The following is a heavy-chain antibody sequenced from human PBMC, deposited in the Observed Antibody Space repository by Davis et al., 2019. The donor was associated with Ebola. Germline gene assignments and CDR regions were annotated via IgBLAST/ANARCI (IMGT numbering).Heavy chain of an antibody. Sequence: AASVKVSCKASGYTFTDFDIHWVRQAPGQGLEWMGWINAGNGNMRYSQKFQGRVTITRVTSASTVYMELSSLRSEDTAVYYCARDTGIRYVSPGYWGQGTLVTVSS. CDR2: INAGNGNM. J-gene: IGHJ4*02. D-gene: IGHD3-9*01. CDR3: ARDTGIRYVSPGY. V-gene: IGHV1-3*01. CDR1: GYTFTDFD.